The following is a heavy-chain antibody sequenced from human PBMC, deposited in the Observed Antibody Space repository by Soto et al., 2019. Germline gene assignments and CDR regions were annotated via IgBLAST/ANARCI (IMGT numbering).Heavy chain of an antibody. V-gene: IGHV1-2*02. CDR2: INPKSGGT. D-gene: IGHD1-26*01. J-gene: IGHJ4*02. Sequence: ASVKVSCKASGYTFTVYYMHWVRQAPGQGLEWMGWINPKSGGTMYPQKFQGRVTMTWDTSISTAYMALTRLRSDDTAAYYCARDLAKGGGSAGFDYWGQGTLVTVSS. CDR1: GYTFTVYY. CDR3: ARDLAKGGGSAGFDY.